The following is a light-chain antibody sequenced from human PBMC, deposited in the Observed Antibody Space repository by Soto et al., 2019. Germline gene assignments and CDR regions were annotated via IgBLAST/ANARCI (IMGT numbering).Light chain of an antibody. CDR2: DVT. V-gene: IGLV2-14*03. CDR1: SSDIGDYIF. Sequence: QSALTQPASVSGSPGQSITISCTGTSSDIGDYIFVSWYQHHPGKAPKLIIYDVTNRPSGVSDRFSGSKSGDTASLTISGLQAEDEADYYCSSYSSDSTFVVFGGGTKLTVL. CDR3: SSYSSDSTFVV. J-gene: IGLJ2*01.